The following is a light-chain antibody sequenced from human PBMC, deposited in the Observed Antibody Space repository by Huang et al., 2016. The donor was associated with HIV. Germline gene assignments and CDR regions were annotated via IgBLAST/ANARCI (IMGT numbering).Light chain of an antibody. CDR3: QQRTKRPPRYT. Sequence: EIVLTQSPATLSLSPGERATLSRSAGQSDSRHFAWYQQQPDQAPRLLIYNTFNSATGVPARFIGSGSGTDFTLTISSLEPEDFAVYYCQQRTKRPPRYTFGQGTKLEI. V-gene: IGKV3-11*01. CDR1: QSDSRH. CDR2: NTF. J-gene: IGKJ2*01.